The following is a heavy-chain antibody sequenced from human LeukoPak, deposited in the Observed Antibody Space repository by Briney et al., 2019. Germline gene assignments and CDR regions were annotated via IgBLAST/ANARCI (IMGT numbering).Heavy chain of an antibody. Sequence: SETLSLTCTVSGGSISSYYWSWVRQTAGKGLEWIGRIYTSGSTNYNPSLKSRVTMSVDTSKNQFSLKLSSVTAADTAVYYCARVGGYSGYDFSYYYYGMDVWGQGTTVTVSS. CDR2: IYTSGST. V-gene: IGHV4-4*07. CDR1: GGSISSYY. CDR3: ARVGGYSGYDFSYYYYGMDV. D-gene: IGHD5-12*01. J-gene: IGHJ6*02.